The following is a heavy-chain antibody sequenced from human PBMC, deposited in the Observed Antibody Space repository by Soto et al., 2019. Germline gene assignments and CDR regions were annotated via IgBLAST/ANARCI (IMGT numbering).Heavy chain of an antibody. CDR1: GFTFSSYG. CDR2: ISYDGSNK. J-gene: IGHJ4*02. Sequence: GGSLRLSCAASGFTFSSYGMHWVRQAPGKGLEWVAVISYDGSNKYYADSVKGRFTISRDNSKNTLYLQMNSLRAEDTAVYYCAKDKEEESSGSGLDYWGQGTLVTVSS. V-gene: IGHV3-30*18. D-gene: IGHD3-10*01. CDR3: AKDKEEESSGSGLDY.